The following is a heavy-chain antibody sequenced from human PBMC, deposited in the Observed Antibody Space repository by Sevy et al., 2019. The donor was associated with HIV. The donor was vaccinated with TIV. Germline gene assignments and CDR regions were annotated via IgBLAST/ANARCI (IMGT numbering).Heavy chain of an antibody. J-gene: IGHJ6*02. Sequence: GGSLRLSCAASGFTFSSYGMHWVRQAPGKGLEWVAVIWYDGSNKYYADSVKGRFTISRDNSKNTLYLQMNSLRAEDTAVYYCARETIVDTAMVEPYYYYGMDVWGQGTTVTVSS. CDR3: ARETIVDTAMVEPYYYYGMDV. CDR1: GFTFSSYG. V-gene: IGHV3-33*01. D-gene: IGHD5-18*01. CDR2: IWYDGSNK.